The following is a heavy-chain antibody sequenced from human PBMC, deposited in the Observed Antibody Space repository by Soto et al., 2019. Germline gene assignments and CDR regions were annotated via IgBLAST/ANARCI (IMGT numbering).Heavy chain of an antibody. V-gene: IGHV1-3*01. J-gene: IGHJ4*02. CDR3: ARVFQGSGSLVRYFGY. D-gene: IGHD3-3*01. CDR1: GYTFTSYA. Sequence: QVQLVQSGAEVKKPGASVKVSCKASGYTFTSYAMHWVRQAPGQRLEWMGWINAGNGNTKYSQKFQGRVTITSDTSASTAYMELSSPGTEDTAGYYCARVFQGSGSLVRYFGYWGQGTLVTVSS. CDR2: INAGNGNT.